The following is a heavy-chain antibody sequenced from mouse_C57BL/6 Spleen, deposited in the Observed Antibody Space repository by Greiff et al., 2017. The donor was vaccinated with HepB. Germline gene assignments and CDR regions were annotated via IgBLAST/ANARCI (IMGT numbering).Heavy chain of an antibody. CDR3: ARRKVVDYYAMDY. D-gene: IGHD1-1*01. J-gene: IGHJ4*01. CDR1: GYTFTSYW. CDR2: IYPGSGST. V-gene: IGHV1-55*01. Sequence: QVQLQQPGAELVKPGASVKMSCKASGYTFTSYWITWVKQRPGQGLEWIGDIYPGSGSTNYNEKFKSKATLTVDTSSSTAYMQLSSLTSEDSAVYYCARRKVVDYYAMDYWGQGTSVTVSS.